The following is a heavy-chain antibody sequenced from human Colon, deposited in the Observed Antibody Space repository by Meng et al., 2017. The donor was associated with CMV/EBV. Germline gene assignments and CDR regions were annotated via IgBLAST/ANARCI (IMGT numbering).Heavy chain of an antibody. D-gene: IGHD2-2*01. CDR1: GFTFSSYW. CDR3: VLVLPPARDY. Sequence: GGSLRLSCAVSGFTFSSYWLNWVRQAPGKGLEWVANIKKDGSEKNYVDSVKGRFTISRDNAKNALYMQVNSLRAEDAAVYYCVLVLPPARDYWGQGTLVTVSS. CDR2: IKKDGSEK. V-gene: IGHV3-7*01. J-gene: IGHJ4*02.